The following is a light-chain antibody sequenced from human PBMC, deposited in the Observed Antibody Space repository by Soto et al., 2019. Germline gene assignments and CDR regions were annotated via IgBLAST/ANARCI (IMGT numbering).Light chain of an antibody. V-gene: IGKV2-28*01. CDR1: GSLLHSTGYNY. CDR3: MQTLQTPT. J-gene: IGKJ1*01. CDR2: LGS. Sequence: DLVMTQSPLSLSVTPGEPASISCRSSGSLLHSTGYNYLDWYLQKPGQSPEVLIYLGSNRASGVPDSFSGSALGTDFPLKISRLAAEDAGVYYCMQTLQTPTFGHGTKVDIK.